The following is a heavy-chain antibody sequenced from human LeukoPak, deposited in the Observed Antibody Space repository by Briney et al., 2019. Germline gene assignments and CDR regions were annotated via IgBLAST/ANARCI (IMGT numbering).Heavy chain of an antibody. D-gene: IGHD6-19*01. Sequence: GSLRLSCAASGFTVSSNYMSWVRQAPGKGLEWVSVIYSGGSTYYADSVKGRFTISRDNSKNTLYLQMNSLRAEDTAVYYCARGISGWIFDYWGQGTLVTVSS. CDR1: GFTVSSNY. V-gene: IGHV3-53*01. J-gene: IGHJ4*02. CDR2: IYSGGST. CDR3: ARGISGWIFDY.